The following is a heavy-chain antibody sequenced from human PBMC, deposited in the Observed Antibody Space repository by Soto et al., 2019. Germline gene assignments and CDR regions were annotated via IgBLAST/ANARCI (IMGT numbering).Heavy chain of an antibody. CDR2: ISAYNGDT. J-gene: IGHJ4*02. CDR1: GYTFTNHG. Sequence: QVQMVQSGGEVKKPGASVKVFSKTSGYTFTNHGVSWVRQAPGQGLEWMGWISAYNGDTDFAQKFQDRVAMTIATSTSTVFMELRSLRSDDTAVYYCARDLDYSTSICVYWGQGTPVTVSS. D-gene: IGHD4-4*01. CDR3: ARDLDYSTSICVY. V-gene: IGHV1-18*04.